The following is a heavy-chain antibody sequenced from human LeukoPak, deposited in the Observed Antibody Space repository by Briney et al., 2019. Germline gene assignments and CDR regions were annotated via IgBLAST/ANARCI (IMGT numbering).Heavy chain of an antibody. CDR1: GYTFTSYG. CDR3: ARDARGTGYSSGWSIFDL. D-gene: IGHD6-19*01. CDR2: ISAYNGST. J-gene: IGHJ2*01. Sequence: GASVKVSCKASGYTFTSYGISWVRQAPGQGLEWMGWISAYNGSTNYAQKFQGWVTMTRDTSISTAYMELSRLRSDDTAVYYCARDARGTGYSSGWSIFDLWGRGTLVTVSS. V-gene: IGHV1-18*01.